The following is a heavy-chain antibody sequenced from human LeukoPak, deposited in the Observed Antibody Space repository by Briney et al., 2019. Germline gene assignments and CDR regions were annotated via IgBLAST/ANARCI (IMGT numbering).Heavy chain of an antibody. Sequence: SETLSLTCTVSGGTISSYYWSWIRQPAGKGLEWIGRIYSSGSTNYNPSLKSRVTMSVDTSKNQFSLKLNSVTAADTAVYYCAREGLGYSSSSPLDYWGQGTLVTVSS. V-gene: IGHV4-4*07. CDR3: AREGLGYSSSSPLDY. J-gene: IGHJ4*02. CDR2: IYSSGST. CDR1: GGTISSYY. D-gene: IGHD6-6*01.